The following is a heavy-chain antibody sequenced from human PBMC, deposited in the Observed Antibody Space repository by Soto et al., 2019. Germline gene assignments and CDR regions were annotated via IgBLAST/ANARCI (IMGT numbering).Heavy chain of an antibody. V-gene: IGHV4-59*01. CDR1: GGSSSSYY. Sequence: SETLSLTCTVSGGSSSSYYWSWIRQPPGKGLEWIGYIYYSGSTNYNPSLKSRVTISVDTSKNQFSLKLSSVAAADTAVYYCARVRHDYVWGSYRQYFDYWGQGTLVTVSS. J-gene: IGHJ4*02. D-gene: IGHD3-16*02. CDR2: IYYSGST. CDR3: ARVRHDYVWGSYRQYFDY.